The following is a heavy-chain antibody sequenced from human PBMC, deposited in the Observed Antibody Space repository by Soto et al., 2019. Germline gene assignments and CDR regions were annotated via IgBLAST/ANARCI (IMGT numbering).Heavy chain of an antibody. Sequence: EVQLLESGGGLAQAGGSLRLSCAASGFDFRIYAMNWVRQAPGKGLEWVAVMIGDGTSWDYADSVRGRFTISRDNSKNTLYLQMNSLRAEDTVVYYCAKDLRPDGRYDFDYWGQGTLVTVSS. J-gene: IGHJ4*02. D-gene: IGHD1-26*01. V-gene: IGHV3-23*01. CDR2: MIGDGTSW. CDR3: AKDLRPDGRYDFDY. CDR1: GFDFRIYA.